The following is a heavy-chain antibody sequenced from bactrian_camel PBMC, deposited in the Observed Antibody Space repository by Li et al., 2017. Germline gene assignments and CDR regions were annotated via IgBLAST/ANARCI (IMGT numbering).Heavy chain of an antibody. CDR2: IDSDGIA. Sequence: HVQLVESGGGSVQAGGSLRLSCVASRSLYSGACVGWLRQAPGKEREGVAAIDSDGIASYADPVKGRFTISKDNDKNTLYLQMNSLKPEDTAMYYCAGAPVVYSPTEPYEYNYWGQGTQVTVS. CDR3: AGAPVVYSPTEPYEYNY. CDR1: RSLYSGAC. D-gene: IGHD2*01. V-gene: IGHV3S53*01. J-gene: IGHJ4*01.